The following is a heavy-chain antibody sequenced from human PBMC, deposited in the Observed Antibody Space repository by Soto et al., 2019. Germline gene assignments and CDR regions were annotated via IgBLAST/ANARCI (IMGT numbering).Heavy chain of an antibody. J-gene: IGHJ4*02. CDR2: INHSGST. CDR1: GGSFSGYY. D-gene: IGHD5-12*01. CDR3: ARGVRWLRYYIDY. V-gene: IGHV4-34*01. Sequence: SETLSLTCAVYGGSFSGYYWSWIRQPPGKGLEWIGEINHSGSTNYNPSLKSRVTISVDTSKNQFSLKLSSVTAADTAVYYCARGVRWLRYYIDYRGQGTLVTVSS.